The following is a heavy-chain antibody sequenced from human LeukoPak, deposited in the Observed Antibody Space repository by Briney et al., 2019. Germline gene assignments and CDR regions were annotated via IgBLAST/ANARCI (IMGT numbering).Heavy chain of an antibody. J-gene: IGHJ3*02. CDR3: ARLLRGSAFDI. CDR1: GFTLSSYW. D-gene: IGHD3-10*01. Sequence: GGSLRLSCAASGFTLSSYWMHWVRQVPGKGLVWVSRIRSDGGDTTYADSVKGRFTISRDNAKNTLYLQMNSLTAEDTAVYYCARLLRGSAFDIWGQGTMVTVSS. V-gene: IGHV3-74*01. CDR2: IRSDGGDT.